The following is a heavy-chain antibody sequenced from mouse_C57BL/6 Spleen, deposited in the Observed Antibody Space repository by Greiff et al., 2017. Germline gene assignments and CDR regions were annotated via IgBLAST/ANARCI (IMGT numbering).Heavy chain of an antibody. V-gene: IGHV1-18*01. CDR1: GYTFTDYN. CDR3: ARKNYDGYYVYYAMDY. CDR2: INPNNGGT. Sequence: EVKLQESGPELVKPGASVKIPCKASGYTFTDYNMDWVKQSHGKSLEWIGDINPNNGGTIYNQKFKGKATLTVDKSSSTAYMETRSLTSEDTAVYYCARKNYDGYYVYYAMDYWGHGTSVTVSS. D-gene: IGHD2-3*01. J-gene: IGHJ4*01.